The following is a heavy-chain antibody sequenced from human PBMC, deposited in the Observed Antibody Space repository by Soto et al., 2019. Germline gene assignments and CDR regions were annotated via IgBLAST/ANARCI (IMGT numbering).Heavy chain of an antibody. CDR3: ARDRQAPSGWAHNWFDP. V-gene: IGHV3-33*01. J-gene: IGHJ5*02. Sequence: QVQLVESGGGMVQPGRSLRLSCAASGFTFSSYGMHWVRQAPGKGLEWVAVIWYDGSNKYYADSVKGRFTISRDNSKNTLYLQMNSLRAEDTAVYYCARDRQAPSGWAHNWFDPWGQGTLVTVSS. CDR1: GFTFSSYG. D-gene: IGHD6-19*01. CDR2: IWYDGSNK.